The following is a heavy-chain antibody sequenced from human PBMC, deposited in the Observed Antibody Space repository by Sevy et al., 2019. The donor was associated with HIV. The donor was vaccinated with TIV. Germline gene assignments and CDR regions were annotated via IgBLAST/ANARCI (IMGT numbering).Heavy chain of an antibody. Sequence: GGSLRLSCTASGFTFSSYEMNWVRQAPGKGLEWVSYITLSGSTIYYADSLKGRFTVSRDNAKNSVYLQMNSLRAEDTAVYYCARDRRELSYDSSGYSDAFDIWGQGTLVTVSS. J-gene: IGHJ3*02. V-gene: IGHV3-48*03. CDR1: GFTFSSYE. D-gene: IGHD3-22*01. CDR3: ARDRRELSYDSSGYSDAFDI. CDR2: ITLSGSTI.